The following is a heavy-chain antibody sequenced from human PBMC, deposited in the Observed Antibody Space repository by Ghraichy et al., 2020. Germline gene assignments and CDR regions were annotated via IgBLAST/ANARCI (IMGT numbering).Heavy chain of an antibody. Sequence: SETLSLTCAVYGGSFSGYYWSWIRQPPGKGLEWIGEINHSGSTNYNPSLKSRVTISVDTSKNQFSLKLSSVTAADTAVYYCARDSSGLPFDYWREGTLVTASS. CDR3: ARDSSGLPFDY. CDR1: GGSFSGYY. CDR2: INHSGST. V-gene: IGHV4-34*01. D-gene: IGHD6-19*01. J-gene: IGHJ4*02.